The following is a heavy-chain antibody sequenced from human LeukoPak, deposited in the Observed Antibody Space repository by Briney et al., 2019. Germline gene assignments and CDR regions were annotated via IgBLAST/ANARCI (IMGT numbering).Heavy chain of an antibody. D-gene: IGHD6-13*01. CDR3: ARPIAARSPFDI. V-gene: IGHV4-4*02. CDR2: IHHSGST. CDR1: GGSISISNW. J-gene: IGHJ3*02. Sequence: PSGTLSLTCAVSGGSISISNWWSWGRQPPGKGLEWIGEIHHSGSTNYNPSLKSRVTISVDKSKNQFSPKLSSVTAADTAVYYCARPIAARSPFDIWGQGTLVTVSS.